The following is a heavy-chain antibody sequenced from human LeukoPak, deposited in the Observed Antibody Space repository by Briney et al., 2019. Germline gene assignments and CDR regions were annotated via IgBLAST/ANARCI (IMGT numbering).Heavy chain of an antibody. D-gene: IGHD6-19*01. CDR1: GGSFSGYY. J-gene: IGHJ4*02. CDR3: ARVGIAVPFDY. V-gene: IGHV4-34*01. Sequence: SETLSLTCAVYGGSFSGYYWSWIRQPPGKGLEWIGEINHSGSTNYNPSLKSRVTISVDTSKNQFSLKLSSVTAADTAVYYCARVGIAVPFDYWGQGTLVTVSS. CDR2: INHSGST.